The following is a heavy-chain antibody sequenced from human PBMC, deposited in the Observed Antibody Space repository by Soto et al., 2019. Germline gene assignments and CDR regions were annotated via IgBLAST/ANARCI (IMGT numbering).Heavy chain of an antibody. V-gene: IGHV3-48*02. CDR1: GFTFSSYS. Sequence: EVQLVESGGGLVQPGGSLRLSCAASGFTFSSYSMNWVRQAPGKGLEWVSYISSSSSTIYYADSVKGRFTISRDNAKNSVYLQMNSLRDEDTAVYYCARGWELLDYWGQGTLVTVSS. CDR3: ARGWELLDY. CDR2: ISSSSSTI. J-gene: IGHJ4*02. D-gene: IGHD1-26*01.